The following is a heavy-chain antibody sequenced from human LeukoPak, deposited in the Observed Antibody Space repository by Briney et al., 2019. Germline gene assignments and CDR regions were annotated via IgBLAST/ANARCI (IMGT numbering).Heavy chain of an antibody. CDR2: IQYDGSNK. J-gene: IGHJ4*02. CDR1: GFTFSSYA. CDR3: AKDYGAYYDFWSGFSPFDY. Sequence: GGSLRLSCAASGFTFSSYAMSWVRQAPGKGLEWVAFIQYDGSNKYYADSVKGRFTISRDNSKNTLYLQMNSLRAEDTAVYYCAKDYGAYYDFWSGFSPFDYWGQGTLVTVSS. D-gene: IGHD3-3*01. V-gene: IGHV3-30*02.